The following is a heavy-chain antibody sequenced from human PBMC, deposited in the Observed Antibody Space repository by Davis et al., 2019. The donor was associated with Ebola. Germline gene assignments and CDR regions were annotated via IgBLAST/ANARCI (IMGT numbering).Heavy chain of an antibody. V-gene: IGHV1-2*02. CDR2: INPNSGGT. D-gene: IGHD6-6*01. CDR3: ARKFEYSSFFFDY. Sequence: ASVKVSCKASGYTFTGYYMHWVRQAPGQGLEWMGWINPNSGGTNYAQKLQGRVTMTTDTSTSTAYMELSSLRSEDTAVYYCARKFEYSSFFFDYWGQGTLVTVSS. J-gene: IGHJ4*02. CDR1: GYTFTGYY.